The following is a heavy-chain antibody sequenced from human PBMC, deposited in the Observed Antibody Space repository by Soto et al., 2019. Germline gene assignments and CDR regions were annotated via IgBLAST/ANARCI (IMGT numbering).Heavy chain of an antibody. Sequence: EVQLVESGGGLIHPGGSLRPPVPPLGSTASTNTMTGVPQAPGKGRGWAPVIYSGGSNNYADSVRGRFTISRDNSKNTLYLQMNSLRAEDTAVYYCARDRVESGYPEYFQHWGQGTLVTVSS. V-gene: IGHV3-53*01. CDR3: ARDRVESGYPEYFQH. CDR1: GSTASTNT. J-gene: IGHJ1*01. D-gene: IGHD3-22*01. CDR2: IYSGGSN.